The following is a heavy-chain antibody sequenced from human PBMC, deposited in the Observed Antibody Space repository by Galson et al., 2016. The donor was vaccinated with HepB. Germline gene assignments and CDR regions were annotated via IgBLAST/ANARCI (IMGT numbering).Heavy chain of an antibody. D-gene: IGHD6-19*01. V-gene: IGHV1-2*02. CDR3: ARVRQWLQRNSYYYGMDV. CDR2: INPNSGGT. Sequence: SVKVSCKASGYTFTGYYMHWVRQAPGQGLEWMGWINPNSGGTNYAQKFQGRVTMTRDTSISTAYMELSRLRSDDTAVDYCARVRQWLQRNSYYYGMDVWGQGTTVTVSS. CDR1: GYTFTGYY. J-gene: IGHJ6*02.